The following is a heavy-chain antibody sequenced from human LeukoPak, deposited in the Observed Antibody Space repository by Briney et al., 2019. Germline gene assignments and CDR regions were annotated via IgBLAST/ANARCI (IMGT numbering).Heavy chain of an antibody. V-gene: IGHV3-30*02. J-gene: IGHJ4*02. D-gene: IGHD3-22*01. CDR1: GFTFSSYG. Sequence: GGSLRLSCAASGFTFSSYGMHWVRQAPGKGLEWVAFIRYDGSNKYYADSVKGRFTISRDNSKNTLYLQMNSLRAENTAIYYCARRYYDSTGYYSLDYWGQGTLVTVSS. CDR2: IRYDGSNK. CDR3: ARRYYDSTGYYSLDY.